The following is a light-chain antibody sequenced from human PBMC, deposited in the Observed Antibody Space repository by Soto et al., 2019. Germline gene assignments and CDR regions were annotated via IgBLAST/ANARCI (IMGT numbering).Light chain of an antibody. CDR1: SSNIGSNT. J-gene: IGLJ1*01. Sequence: QSVLTQPPSASGTPGQRVTISCSGSSSNIGSNTVNWYQQLPGTAPKLLIYSHNQRPSGVPDRFSGSKSGTSASLAISGLQSEDEADYCCAAWDDRLNGYVFGTGTKLTVL. CDR2: SHN. V-gene: IGLV1-44*01. CDR3: AAWDDRLNGYV.